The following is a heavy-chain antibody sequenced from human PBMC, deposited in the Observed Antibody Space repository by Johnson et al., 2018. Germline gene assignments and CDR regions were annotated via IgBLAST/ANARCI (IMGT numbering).Heavy chain of an antibody. CDR3: VGDFLGDSYSRFAH. D-gene: IGHD5-18*01. CDR1: GFTFSDYF. CDR2: ITSSGSNK. V-gene: IGHV3-11*01. Sequence: ERLVETGGDLVKPGGSLRLCCVASGFTFSDYFMSWVRQAPGKGLEWVSYITSSGSNKYYTDSVKGRFTISRDNAKNSLYLQMNSLRAEDTAVYYCVGDFLGDSYSRFAHWGQGTLVTVSS. J-gene: IGHJ4*02.